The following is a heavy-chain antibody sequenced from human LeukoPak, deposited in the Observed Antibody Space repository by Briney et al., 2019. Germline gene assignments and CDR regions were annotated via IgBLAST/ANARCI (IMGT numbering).Heavy chain of an antibody. CDR2: IYSGGST. V-gene: IGHV3-53*01. CDR3: ARDPLAVAGTSY. Sequence: PGGSLRLSCAASGSTVSSNYMSWVRQAPGKGLEWVSVIYSGGSTYYADSVKGRFTISRDNSKNTLYLQMNSLRAEDTAVYYCARDPLAVAGTSYWGQGTLVTVSS. D-gene: IGHD6-19*01. J-gene: IGHJ4*02. CDR1: GSTVSSNY.